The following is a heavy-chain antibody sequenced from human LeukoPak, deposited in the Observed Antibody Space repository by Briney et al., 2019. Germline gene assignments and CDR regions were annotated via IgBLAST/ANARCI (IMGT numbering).Heavy chain of an antibody. V-gene: IGHV3-48*03. J-gene: IGHJ6*02. Sequence: AGGSLRLSCAASGFTFSSYEMNWVRQAPGKGLEWVSYISSSGSTIYYADSVKGRFTISRDNAKNSLYLQMNSLRAEDTAVYYCARGYYDFWSGYFTYYYYGMDVWGQGTTVTVSS. CDR2: ISSSGSTI. D-gene: IGHD3-3*01. CDR1: GFTFSSYE. CDR3: ARGYYDFWSGYFTYYYYGMDV.